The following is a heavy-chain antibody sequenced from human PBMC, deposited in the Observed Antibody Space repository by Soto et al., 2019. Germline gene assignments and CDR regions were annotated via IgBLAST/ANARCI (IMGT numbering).Heavy chain of an antibody. D-gene: IGHD3-10*01. CDR1: GFTFSSYG. CDR3: ARDDRAGFRGVTGYYNYYYMDV. J-gene: IGHJ6*03. V-gene: IGHV3-33*01. Sequence: PGGSLRLSCAASGFTFSSYGMHWVRQAPGKGLEWVAVIWYDGSNKNYADSVKGRFTISRDNSKNTLYLQMNSLRAEDTAVYYCARDDRAGFRGVTGYYNYYYMDVWGNGTTVTVSS. CDR2: IWYDGSNK.